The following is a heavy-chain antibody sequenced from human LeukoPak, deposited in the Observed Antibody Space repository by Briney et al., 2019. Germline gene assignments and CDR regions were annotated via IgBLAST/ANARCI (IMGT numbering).Heavy chain of an antibody. CDR2: IQTKTDGVTT. CDR1: GLTFSNAW. Sequence: GGSLRLSCAASGLTFSNAWMSWVRQAPGKGLEWVGRIQTKTDGVTTDYAAPVQGRFSISRDDSKNTLYLQMNSLKTEDTAVYYCTTEERDVLTGINWFDPWGQGALVTVSS. J-gene: IGHJ5*02. CDR3: TTEERDVLTGINWFDP. D-gene: IGHD3-9*01. V-gene: IGHV3-15*01.